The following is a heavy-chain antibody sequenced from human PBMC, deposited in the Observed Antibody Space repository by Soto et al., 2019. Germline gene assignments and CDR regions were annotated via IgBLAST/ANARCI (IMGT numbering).Heavy chain of an antibody. V-gene: IGHV3-23*01. Sequence: HPGGSLRLSCAASGFTFSSYAMSWVRQAPGKGLEWVSAISGSGGSTYYADSVKGRFTISRDNSKNTLYLQMNSLRAEDTAVYYCAKGYSSNPHPFDYWGQGTLVTVSS. D-gene: IGHD6-13*01. CDR1: GFTFSSYA. J-gene: IGHJ4*02. CDR3: AKGYSSNPHPFDY. CDR2: ISGSGGST.